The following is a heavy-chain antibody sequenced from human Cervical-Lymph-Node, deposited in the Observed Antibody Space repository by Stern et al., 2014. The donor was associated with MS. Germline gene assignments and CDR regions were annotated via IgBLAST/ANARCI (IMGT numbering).Heavy chain of an antibody. V-gene: IGHV4-59*08. D-gene: IGHD6-19*01. CDR1: GGSVSSDH. CDR3: ARQRQGSGWAYFFDS. CDR2: IYHSATT. J-gene: IGHJ4*02. Sequence: VQLVESGPGLVKPSETLSLTCTVSGGSVSSDHWSWIRQSPGKGLEWIGYIYHSATTNYNPSFRSRLTMSLDTSMTQFSLRLTSVTAADTAVYYCARQRQGSGWAYFFDSWGQGTPVIVSS.